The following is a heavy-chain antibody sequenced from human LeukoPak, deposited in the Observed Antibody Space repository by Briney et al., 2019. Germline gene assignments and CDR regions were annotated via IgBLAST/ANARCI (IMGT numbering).Heavy chain of an antibody. V-gene: IGHV1-18*01. CDR3: AYNRGGANSSAF. J-gene: IGHJ1*01. D-gene: IGHD4/OR15-4a*01. CDR2: SSGSNGNT. Sequence: ASVKVSCKASGYNFRTYGFSWVRQAPGQGLEWMGWSSGSNGNTNYAQKVQGRVTLTTDTSSSTAYMELRSLTFEDTAVYFCAYNRGGANSSAFWGQGTLVTVSS. CDR1: GYNFRTYG.